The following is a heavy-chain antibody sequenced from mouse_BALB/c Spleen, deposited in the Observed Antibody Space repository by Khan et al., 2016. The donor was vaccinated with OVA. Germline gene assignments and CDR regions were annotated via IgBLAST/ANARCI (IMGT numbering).Heavy chain of an antibody. J-gene: IGHJ4*01. V-gene: IGHV9-3-1*01. D-gene: IGHD2-10*01. CDR2: INTYTGEP. Sequence: QIQLVQSGPELKKPGETVKISCKASGYTFTNDGMNWVKQAPGKGLKWMGWINTYTGEPTYADDFKGRFAFSLETSASTAYLQINNLKNEDTATYYCESPPYFSYVWDYWGEGTSATVSS. CDR1: GYTFTNDG. CDR3: ESPPYFSYVWDY.